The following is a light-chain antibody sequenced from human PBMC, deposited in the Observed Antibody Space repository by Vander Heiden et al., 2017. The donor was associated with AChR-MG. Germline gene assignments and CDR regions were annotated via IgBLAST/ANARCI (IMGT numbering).Light chain of an antibody. J-gene: IGLJ3*02. Sequence: QTVVTQDPSFSVSPGGTATLTCGLSSGSVSTTYYPSWYHQTPGQAPRTLIYNTDTRSSGVPDRFSGSILGNKAALTITGAQADDESNYYCALYMGSGIWVFGGGTKLTVL. CDR1: SGSVSTTYY. V-gene: IGLV8-61*01. CDR2: NTD. CDR3: ALYMGSGIWV.